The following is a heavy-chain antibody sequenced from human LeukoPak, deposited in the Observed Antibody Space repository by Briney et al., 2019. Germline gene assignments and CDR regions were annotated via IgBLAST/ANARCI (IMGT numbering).Heavy chain of an antibody. J-gene: IGHJ4*02. CDR1: GFTFGDSA. CDR3: TRYGGNSFSY. D-gene: IGHD4-23*01. CDR2: IRSKAYGGTT. Sequence: GRSLRLSCTASGFTFGDSAMSWVRQAPGNGLEWVGFIRSKAYGGTTEYAASVKGRFTISRDDSKSIAYLQMNSLKTEDTAVYYCTRYGGNSFSYWGQGTLVTVSS. V-gene: IGHV3-49*04.